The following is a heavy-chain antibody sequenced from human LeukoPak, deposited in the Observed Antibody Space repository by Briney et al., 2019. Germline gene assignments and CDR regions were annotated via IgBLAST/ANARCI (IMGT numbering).Heavy chain of an antibody. J-gene: IGHJ4*02. CDR1: GFTFNSYA. Sequence: PGGSLRLSCAASGFTFNSYAMSWVRQAPGKGLEWVAVIWYDGSNKYYADSVKGRFTISRDNSKNTLYLQMNSLRAEDTAVYYCAREYGLADYWGQGTLVTVSS. CDR3: AREYGLADY. CDR2: IWYDGSNK. D-gene: IGHD4-17*01. V-gene: IGHV3-33*08.